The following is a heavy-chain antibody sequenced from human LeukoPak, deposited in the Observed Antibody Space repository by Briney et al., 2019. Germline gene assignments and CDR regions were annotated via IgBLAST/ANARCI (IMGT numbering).Heavy chain of an antibody. Sequence: GDSLKISCKGSGYSFTSYWIGWVRQMPGKGLEWMGIIYPGDSDTRYSPSFQGQVTISADKSISTAYLQWSSLKASDTAMYYCARRIAVAGTVNAFDIWGQGTMVTVSS. D-gene: IGHD6-19*01. CDR1: GYSFTSYW. CDR3: ARRIAVAGTVNAFDI. CDR2: IYPGDSDT. V-gene: IGHV5-51*01. J-gene: IGHJ3*02.